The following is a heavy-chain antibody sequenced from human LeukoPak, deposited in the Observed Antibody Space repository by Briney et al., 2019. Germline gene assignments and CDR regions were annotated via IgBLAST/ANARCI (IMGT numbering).Heavy chain of an antibody. J-gene: IGHJ5*02. CDR3: ARLGYCSSTSCHLSWFDP. D-gene: IGHD2-2*01. CDR2: ISYSGST. V-gene: IGHV4-39*01. Sequence: SETLSLTCTVSGGSTSGYNYYWGWIRQPPGKGLEWIGSISYSGSTYYNPSLKSRVIISVDTSKNQFSLKVNSVTAADTAVYYCARLGYCSSTSCHLSWFDPWGQGTLVAVSS. CDR1: GGSTSGYNYY.